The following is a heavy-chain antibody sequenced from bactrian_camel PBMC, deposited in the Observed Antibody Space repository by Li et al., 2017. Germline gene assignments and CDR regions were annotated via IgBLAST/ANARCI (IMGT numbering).Heavy chain of an antibody. CDR1: GLADTNYC. CDR3: GAGRYCSLSYITI. J-gene: IGHJ4*01. V-gene: IGHV3S53*01. CDR2: IGSGGTT. D-gene: IGHD1*01. Sequence: QVQLVESGGGLVQPGGSLRLSCRISGLADTNYCMGWFRQAPGKERESVARIGSGGTTFYAGSVKGRFTISQDTSKNTLYLEMNSLDVSDTAVYYCGAGRYCSLSYITIWGQGTQVTVS.